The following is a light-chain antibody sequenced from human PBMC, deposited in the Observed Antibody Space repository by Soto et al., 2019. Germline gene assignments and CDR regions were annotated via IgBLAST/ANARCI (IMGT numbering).Light chain of an antibody. V-gene: IGLV2-23*03. Sequence: QSALTQPASVSGSPGQSITISCTGTSSNVGGYNLVSWYQQHPGKAPKLIIYEGSERPSGVSDRFSGSKSGNTASLTISGLQTEDEADYYCSSYAGSSTFVVFGGGTKLTVL. J-gene: IGLJ2*01. CDR1: SSNVGGYNL. CDR2: EGS. CDR3: SSYAGSSTFVV.